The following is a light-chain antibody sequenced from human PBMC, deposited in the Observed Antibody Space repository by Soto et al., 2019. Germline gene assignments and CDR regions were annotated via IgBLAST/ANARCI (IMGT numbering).Light chain of an antibody. CDR3: QSYDTSLSGYV. Sequence: QSVLTQPPSVSGAPGQRVTISCTGSSTNLGAGNEVNWYRQLPGTAPKLLIYDTNNRPSGVPDRFSGSQSGTSASLAITGLQAEDEADYYCQSYDTSLSGYVFGTGTKVTVL. V-gene: IGLV1-40*01. CDR2: DTN. J-gene: IGLJ1*01. CDR1: STNLGAGNE.